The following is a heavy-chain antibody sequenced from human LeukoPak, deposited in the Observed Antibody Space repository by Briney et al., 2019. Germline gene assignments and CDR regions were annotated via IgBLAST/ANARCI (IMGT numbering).Heavy chain of an antibody. J-gene: IGHJ5*02. CDR3: ARWSYNWNYEILNWFDP. CDR2: INPSGGST. D-gene: IGHD1-7*01. Sequence: ASVKVSCKASGYTFTSYYMHWVRQAPGQGLEWMGIINPSGGSTSYAQKFQGRVTMTRDMSTSTVYMELSSLRSEDTAVYYCARWSYNWNYEILNWFDPWGQGTLVTVSS. V-gene: IGHV1-46*01. CDR1: GYTFTSYY.